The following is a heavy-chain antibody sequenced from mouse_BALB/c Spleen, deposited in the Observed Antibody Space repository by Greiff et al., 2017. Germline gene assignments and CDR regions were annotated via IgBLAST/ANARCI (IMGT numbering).Heavy chain of an antibody. CDR2: INPSTGYT. CDR1: GYTFTSYW. CDR3: ARNYYGYYYFDY. Sequence: QVHVKQSGAELAKPGASVKMSCKASGYTFTSYWMHWVKQRPGQGLEWIGYINPSTGYTEYNQKFKDKATLTADKSSSTAYMQLSSLTSEDSAVYYCARNYYGYYYFDYWGQGTTLTVSS. V-gene: IGHV1-7*01. J-gene: IGHJ2*01. D-gene: IGHD1-2*01.